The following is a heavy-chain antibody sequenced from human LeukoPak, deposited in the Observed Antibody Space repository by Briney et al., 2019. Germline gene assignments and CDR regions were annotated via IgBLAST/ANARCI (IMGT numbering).Heavy chain of an antibody. CDR3: AREIYCSSTSCQGYYYMDG. CDR1: GYSISSGYY. J-gene: IGHJ6*03. Sequence: SQTLSLTCAVSGYSISSGYYWGCIRQPPGKGLEWIGSIYHSGSTYYNPSLKSRVTISVDTSKNQFSLKLSSVTAADTAVYYCAREIYCSSTSCQGYYYMDGWGKGTTVTVSS. CDR2: IYHSGST. D-gene: IGHD2-2*01. V-gene: IGHV4-38-2*02.